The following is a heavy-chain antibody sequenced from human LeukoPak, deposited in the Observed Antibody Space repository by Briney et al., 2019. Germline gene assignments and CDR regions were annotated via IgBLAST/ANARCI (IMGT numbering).Heavy chain of an antibody. CDR1: GFTFSNAW. V-gene: IGHV3-7*01. J-gene: IGHJ6*02. D-gene: IGHD3-22*01. CDR3: AGASQESPYYYDSRPYSGMDV. Sequence: PGGSLRLSCAASGFTFSNAWMSWVRQAPGKGLEWVANIKQDGSEKYYVDSVKGRFTISRDNAKNSLYLQMNSLRAEDTAVYYCAGASQESPYYYDSRPYSGMDVWGQGTTVTVSS. CDR2: IKQDGSEK.